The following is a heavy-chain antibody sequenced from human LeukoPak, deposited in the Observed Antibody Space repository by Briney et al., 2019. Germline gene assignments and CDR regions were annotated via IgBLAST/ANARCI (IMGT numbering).Heavy chain of an antibody. CDR3: TTDYTFGGVIVMAH. CDR1: GSTFRDAW. V-gene: IGHV3-15*01. Sequence: GGSLRLSCADSGSTFRDAWMSWVRQAPGKGLEWIDRIKSKTVGGTADYAAPVKGRFTISRDDSQNTLYLQMNSLKTEDTAVYYCTTDYTFGGVIVMAHWGPGTLVTVSS. D-gene: IGHD3-16*02. J-gene: IGHJ4*02. CDR2: IKSKTVGGTA.